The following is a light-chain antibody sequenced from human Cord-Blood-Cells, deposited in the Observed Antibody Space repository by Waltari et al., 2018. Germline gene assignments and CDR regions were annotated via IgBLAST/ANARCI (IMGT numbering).Light chain of an antibody. J-gene: IGLJ2*01. CDR3: SSYAGSNNVV. Sequence: QSALTQPPSASGSPGPSVTISCTGTRSDVGGYHNVSWYQQHPGKAPKLRLYEVSKRPSVVPDRFSGSKSGNTASLTVSGLQAEDEADYDCSSYAGSNNVVFGGGTKLTVL. CDR1: RSDVGGYHN. V-gene: IGLV2-8*01. CDR2: EVS.